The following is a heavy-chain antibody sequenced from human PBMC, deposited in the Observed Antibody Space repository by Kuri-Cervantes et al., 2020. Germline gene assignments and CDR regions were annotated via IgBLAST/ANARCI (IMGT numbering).Heavy chain of an antibody. CDR1: GYTFTSYG. V-gene: IGHV1-18*01. J-gene: IGHJ4*02. CDR2: IGAYNGNT. D-gene: IGHD3-10*01. CDR3: ARVQSRLWFRRGYFDY. Sequence: ASVKVSCKASGYTFTSYGISWVRQAPGQGLEWMGWIGAYNGNTNYAQKLQGRVTMTTDTSTSTAYMELRSLRSDDTAVYYCARVQSRLWFRRGYFDYWGQGTLVTVSS.